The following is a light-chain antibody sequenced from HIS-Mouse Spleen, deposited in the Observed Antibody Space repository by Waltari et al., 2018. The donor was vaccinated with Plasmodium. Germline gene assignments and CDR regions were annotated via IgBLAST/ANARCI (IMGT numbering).Light chain of an antibody. CDR3: VLYMGSGIWV. J-gene: IGLJ2*01. CDR1: SGSVSPSYY. Sequence: QTVVTQEPSFSVSPGGTVTLTCGLSSGSVSPSYYPSWYQQTPGQAPRTLIYSTNNRSSGVPARFSGSILGNKAALTITGAQADDESDYYCVLYMGSGIWVFGGGTKLTVL. CDR2: STN. V-gene: IGLV8-61*01.